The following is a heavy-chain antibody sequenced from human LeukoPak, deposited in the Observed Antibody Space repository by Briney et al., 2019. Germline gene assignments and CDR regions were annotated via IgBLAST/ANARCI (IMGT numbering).Heavy chain of an antibody. CDR1: GGTFSSYA. CDR2: IIPILGIA. D-gene: IGHD1-14*01. Sequence: SVKVSCKASGGTFSSYAISWVRQAPGQGLEWMGRIIPILGIADYAQKFQGRVTITADKSTSTAYMELSSLRSEDTAVYYCASPKQNPYYYYGMDVWGQGTTVTVSS. V-gene: IGHV1-69*04. CDR3: ASPKQNPYYYYGMDV. J-gene: IGHJ6*02.